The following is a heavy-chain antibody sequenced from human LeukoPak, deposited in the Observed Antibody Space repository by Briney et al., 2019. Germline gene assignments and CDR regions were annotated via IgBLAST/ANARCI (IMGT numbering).Heavy chain of an antibody. CDR2: IYPGDSDT. CDR3: ARKSPDYYYYYGMDV. J-gene: IGHJ6*02. V-gene: IGHV5-51*01. CDR1: GYSFTSYW. Sequence: GESLKISCKGSGYSFTSYWIGWVRQMPGKGLEWMGIIYPGDSDTRYSPSFQGQVTISADKSISTAYLQWSSLKASDTAMYYCARKSPDYYYYYGMDVWGQGTTVTVSS.